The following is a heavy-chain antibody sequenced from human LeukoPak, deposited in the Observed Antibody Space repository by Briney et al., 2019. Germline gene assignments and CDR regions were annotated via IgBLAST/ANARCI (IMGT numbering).Heavy chain of an antibody. D-gene: IGHD3-10*01. CDR2: IYYSGST. Sequence: PSETLSLTCTVSGGSISSYYWSWVRQPPEKGLEWIGYIYYSGSTNYNPSLKSRVTISVDTSKNQFSLQLTSLTAADTAVYFCTRGGSNFDYWGQGTLVTVSS. CDR1: GGSISSYY. J-gene: IGHJ4*02. V-gene: IGHV4-59*01. CDR3: TRGGSNFDY.